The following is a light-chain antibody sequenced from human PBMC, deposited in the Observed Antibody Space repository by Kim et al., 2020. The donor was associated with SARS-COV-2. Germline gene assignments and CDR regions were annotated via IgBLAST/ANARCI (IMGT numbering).Light chain of an antibody. V-gene: IGKV3-11*01. Sequence: SPGERATLSGRASQSVSTSVAWYQQKPGQAPRLLIYDASNRATGIPARFGGSGSETDFTLTISSLEPEDFAVYYCQQRSTWPPITFGQGTRLEIK. CDR1: QSVSTS. J-gene: IGKJ5*01. CDR3: QQRSTWPPIT. CDR2: DAS.